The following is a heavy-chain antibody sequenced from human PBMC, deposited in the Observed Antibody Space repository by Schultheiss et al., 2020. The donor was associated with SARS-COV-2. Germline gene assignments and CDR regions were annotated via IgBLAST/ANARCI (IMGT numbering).Heavy chain of an antibody. CDR3: ARGTYYDFWSGYYAGNWFDP. CDR1: GFTFSDYY. D-gene: IGHD3-3*01. Sequence: GGSLRLSCAASGFTFSDYYMSWIRQAPGKGLEWVSYISSSSSYTNYADSVKGRFTISRDNAKNSLYLQMNSLRAEDTAVYYCARGTYYDFWSGYYAGNWFDPWGQGTLVTVSS. CDR2: ISSSSSYT. J-gene: IGHJ5*02. V-gene: IGHV3-11*05.